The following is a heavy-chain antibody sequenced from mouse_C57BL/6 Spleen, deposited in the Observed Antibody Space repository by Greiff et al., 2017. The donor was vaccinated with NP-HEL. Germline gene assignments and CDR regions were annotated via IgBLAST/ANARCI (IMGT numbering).Heavy chain of an antibody. CDR2: IYPGSGST. V-gene: IGHV1-55*01. CDR1: GYTFTSYW. D-gene: IGHD2-5*01. J-gene: IGHJ1*03. Sequence: QVHVKQPGAELVKPGASVKMSCKASGYTFTSYWITWVKQRPGQGLEWIGDIYPGSGSTNYNEKFKSKATLTVDTSSSTAYMQLSSLTSEDSAVYYCARRDYSKFPYWYFDVWGTGTTVTVSS. CDR3: ARRDYSKFPYWYFDV.